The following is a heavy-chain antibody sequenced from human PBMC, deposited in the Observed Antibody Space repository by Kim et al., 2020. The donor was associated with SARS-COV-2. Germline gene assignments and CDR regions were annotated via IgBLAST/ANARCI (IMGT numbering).Heavy chain of an antibody. CDR3: ARGGRITIFFRGYGMDV. CDR2: INHSGST. D-gene: IGHD3-9*01. J-gene: IGHJ6*02. CDR1: GGSFSGYY. Sequence: SETLSLTCAVYGGSFSGYYWSWIRQPPGKGLEWIGEINHSGSTNYNPSLKSRVTISVDTSKNQFSLKLSSVTAADTAVYYCARGGRITIFFRGYGMDVWGQGTTVTVSS. V-gene: IGHV4-34*01.